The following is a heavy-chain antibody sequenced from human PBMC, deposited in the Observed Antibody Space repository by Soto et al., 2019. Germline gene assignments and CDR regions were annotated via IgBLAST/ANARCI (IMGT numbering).Heavy chain of an antibody. V-gene: IGHV4-39*01. CDR1: GGSISSSSYY. CDR2: IYYSGST. CDR3: ASLMITFGGVIVKDY. D-gene: IGHD3-16*02. J-gene: IGHJ4*02. Sequence: QLQLQESGPGLVKPSETLSLTCTVSGGSISSSSYYWGWIRQPPGKGLEWIGSIYYSGSTYYNPSLKSRVTISVDTSKNQFSLKLSSVTAADTAVYYCASLMITFGGVIVKDYWGQGTLVTVSS.